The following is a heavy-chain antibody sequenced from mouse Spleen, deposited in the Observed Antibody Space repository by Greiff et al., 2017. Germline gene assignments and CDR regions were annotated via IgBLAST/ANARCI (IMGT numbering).Heavy chain of an antibody. CDR1: GYTFTSYW. CDR3: ARNYGNYMDY. D-gene: IGHD2-1*01. V-gene: IGHV1S41*01. Sequence: DLVKPGASVKLSCKASGYTFTSYWINWIKQRPGQGLEWIGRIAPGSGSTYYNEMFKGKATLTVDTSSSTAYIQLSSLSSEDSAVYFCARNYGNYMDYWGQGISVTVSS. CDR2: IAPGSGST. J-gene: IGHJ4*01.